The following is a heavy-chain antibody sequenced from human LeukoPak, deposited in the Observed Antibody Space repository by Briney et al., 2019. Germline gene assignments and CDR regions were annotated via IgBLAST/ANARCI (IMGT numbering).Heavy chain of an antibody. CDR1: GFTSSSYW. V-gene: IGHV3-74*01. CDR3: ARGPSGYHNT. D-gene: IGHD5-12*01. J-gene: IGHJ4*02. CDR2: INDDGTYT. Sequence: SGGSLRLSCALSGFTSSSYWMHWVRQVPGKGLVWVSRINDDGTYTVYADSVKGRFTISRDNSKNTLYLQMNSLRAEDTAVYYCARGPSGYHNTGGQGTLVTVSS.